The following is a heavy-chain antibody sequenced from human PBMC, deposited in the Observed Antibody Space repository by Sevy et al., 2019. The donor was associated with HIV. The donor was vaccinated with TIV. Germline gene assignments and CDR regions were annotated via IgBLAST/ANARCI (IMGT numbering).Heavy chain of an antibody. V-gene: IGHV3-15*01. CDR1: GFTFSNAW. CDR3: TTRGRVAEPGGTYYHGMDV. D-gene: IGHD3-3*01. J-gene: IGHJ6*02. CDR2: IKSKVDGGTT. Sequence: GGSLRLSCTASGFTFSNAWMSWVRQAPGKGLEWVGRIKSKVDGGTTDYATPVKGRFTILRDDSKNILYLQMNSLKTEDTAVYYCTTRGRVAEPGGTYYHGMDVWGQGTTVTVSS.